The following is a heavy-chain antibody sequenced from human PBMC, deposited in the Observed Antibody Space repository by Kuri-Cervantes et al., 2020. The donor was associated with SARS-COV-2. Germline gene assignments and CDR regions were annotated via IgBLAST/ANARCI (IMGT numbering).Heavy chain of an antibody. CDR2: IYSGGSST. CDR1: GFTFSSYA. V-gene: IGHV3-23*03. J-gene: IGHJ6*02. Sequence: GGSLRLSCAASGFTFSSYAMSWVRQAPGKGLEWVSVIYSGGSSTYYADPVKGRFTISRDNAKNSLYLQMNSLRAEDTAVYYCARGTNLYYGSGSYPAPYYYYGMDVWGQGTTVTVSS. D-gene: IGHD3-10*01. CDR3: ARGTNLYYGSGSYPAPYYYYGMDV.